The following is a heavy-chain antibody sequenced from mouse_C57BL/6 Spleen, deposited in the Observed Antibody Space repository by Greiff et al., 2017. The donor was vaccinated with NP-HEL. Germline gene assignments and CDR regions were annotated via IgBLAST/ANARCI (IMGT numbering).Heavy chain of an antibody. V-gene: IGHV1-82*01. Sequence: QVQLQQSGPELVKPGASVKISCKASGYAFSSSWMNWVKQRPGKGLEWIGRIYPGDGDTNYNGKFKGKATLTADKSSSTAYMQLSSLTSEDSAVYFCAKTAQAIRPYAMDYWGQGTSVTVSS. D-gene: IGHD3-2*02. CDR1: GYAFSSSW. CDR3: AKTAQAIRPYAMDY. J-gene: IGHJ4*01. CDR2: IYPGDGDT.